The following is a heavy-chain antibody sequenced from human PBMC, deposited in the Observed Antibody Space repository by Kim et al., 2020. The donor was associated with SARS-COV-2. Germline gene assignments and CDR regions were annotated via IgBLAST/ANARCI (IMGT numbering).Heavy chain of an antibody. J-gene: IGHJ3*02. Sequence: GGSLRLSCAASGFTFSSYGMHWVRQAPGKGLEWVAVIWYDGSNKYYADSVKGRFTISRDNSKNTLYLQMNSLRAEDTAVYYCAKDFPSLTWAVSAHDAFDIWGQGTMVTVSS. CDR2: IWYDGSNK. CDR1: GFTFSSYG. CDR3: AKDFPSLTWAVSAHDAFDI. V-gene: IGHV3-33*06. D-gene: IGHD7-27*01.